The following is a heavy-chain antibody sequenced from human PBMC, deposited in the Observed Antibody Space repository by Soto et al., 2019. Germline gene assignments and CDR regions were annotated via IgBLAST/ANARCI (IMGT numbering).Heavy chain of an antibody. CDR2: ISSTSATI. D-gene: IGHD3-16*01. CDR1: GFTFNSYS. V-gene: IGHV3-48*04. Sequence: GGSLRLSCAASGFTFNSYSMNWVRQAPGEGLEWISYISSTSATIYYADSVKGRFTISRDNAKKSLYLQMNSLRAEDTAVYYCAGQYDPVPRSAFDIWGQGTMVTVSS. CDR3: AGQYDPVPRSAFDI. J-gene: IGHJ3*02.